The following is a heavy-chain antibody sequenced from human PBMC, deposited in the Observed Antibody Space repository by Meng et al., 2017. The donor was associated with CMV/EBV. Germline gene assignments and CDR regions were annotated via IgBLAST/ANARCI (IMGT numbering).Heavy chain of an antibody. D-gene: IGHD2-2*01. CDR2: MNPNSGNT. CDR1: GYTFTTYD. Sequence: ASVKVSCTASGYTFTTYDINWVRQATGQGLEWMGWMNPNSGNTGYAQKFQGRVTLTRVTSISTAYMELSSLTSDDTAVYYCARTRIEVEPDGRKIKYYNYGMDVWGQGTTVTVSS. V-gene: IGHV1-8*01. J-gene: IGHJ6*02. CDR3: ARTRIEVEPDGRKIKYYNYGMDV.